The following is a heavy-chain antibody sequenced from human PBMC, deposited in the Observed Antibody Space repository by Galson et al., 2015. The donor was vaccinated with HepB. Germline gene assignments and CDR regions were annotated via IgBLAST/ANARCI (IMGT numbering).Heavy chain of an antibody. CDR2: INHSGST. CDR1: GGSFSGYY. V-gene: IGHV4-34*01. Sequence: SETLSLTCAVYGGSFSGYYWSWIRQPPGKGLEWIGEINHSGSTNYNPSLKSRVTISVDTSKNQFSLKLSSVTAADTAVYYCARDRGYSYGPWLPYYFDYWGQGTLVTVSS. CDR3: ARDRGYSYGPWLPYYFDY. D-gene: IGHD5-18*01. J-gene: IGHJ4*02.